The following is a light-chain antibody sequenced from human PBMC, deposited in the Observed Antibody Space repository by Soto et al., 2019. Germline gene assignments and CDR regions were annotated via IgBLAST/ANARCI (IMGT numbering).Light chain of an antibody. CDR3: QTWDTGIQV. CDR2: LNSDGSH. CDR1: GGHSSYA. J-gene: IGLJ3*02. V-gene: IGLV4-69*01. Sequence: QSVLTQSPSASASLGASVKLTCTLSGGHSSYAIAWHQQQPEKGPRYLMKLNSDGSHTKGDGVPDRFSGSSSGAERYLTISSLQSEDEADYFCQTWDTGIQVFGGGTKLTVL.